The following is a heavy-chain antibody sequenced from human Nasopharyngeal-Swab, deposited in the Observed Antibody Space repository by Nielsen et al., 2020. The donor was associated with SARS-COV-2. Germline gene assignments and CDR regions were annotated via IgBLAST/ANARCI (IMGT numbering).Heavy chain of an antibody. CDR3: AKEAGYYDILTGYYLSLGYDMDV. J-gene: IGHJ6*02. Sequence: GGSLRLSCAASGFTFSSYGMHWVRQAPGKGLEWVAVISYDGSNKYYADSVKGRFTISRDNSKNTLYLQMNSLRAEDTAVYYCAKEAGYYDILTGYYLSLGYDMDVWGQGTTVTVSS. CDR1: GFTFSSYG. CDR2: ISYDGSNK. V-gene: IGHV3-30*18. D-gene: IGHD3-9*01.